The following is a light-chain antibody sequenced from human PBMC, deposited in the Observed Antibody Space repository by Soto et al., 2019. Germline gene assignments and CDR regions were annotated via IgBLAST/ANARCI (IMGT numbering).Light chain of an antibody. CDR1: SSDIGGYDR. CDR2: EVS. J-gene: IGLJ2*01. V-gene: IGLV2-8*01. Sequence: QSVLTQPPSASGSPGQSVTISCTGTSSDIGGYDRVFWYQQYPGSAPKLIISEVSKRPSGVPDRFSGSKSGNTASLTVSGLQADDEAEDFCSSYAGGSTSVVFGGGTKLTVL. CDR3: SSYAGGSTSVV.